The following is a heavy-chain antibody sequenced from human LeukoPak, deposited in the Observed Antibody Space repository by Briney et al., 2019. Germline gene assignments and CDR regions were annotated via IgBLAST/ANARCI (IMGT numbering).Heavy chain of an antibody. J-gene: IGHJ4*02. D-gene: IGHD3-10*01. V-gene: IGHV3-53*01. Sequence: PGGSLRLSCAASGFTVSDNYMSWVRQAPGKGLEWVSVIYSGGSTYYADSVKGRFTISRDNSKNTLYLQMNSLRAEDTAVYYCARDGAMVRGIIMTDWGQGTLVTVSS. CDR1: GFTVSDNY. CDR3: ARDGAMVRGIIMTD. CDR2: IYSGGST.